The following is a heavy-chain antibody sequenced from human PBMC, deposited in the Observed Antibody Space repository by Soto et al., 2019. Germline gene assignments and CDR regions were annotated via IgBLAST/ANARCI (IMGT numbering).Heavy chain of an antibody. D-gene: IGHD3-10*01. CDR3: ARGRVLWFGEHSYYYGMDV. V-gene: IGHV4-34*01. CDR1: GGSFSGYY. CDR2: INHSGST. Sequence: SETLSLTCAVYGGSFSGYYWSWIRQPPGKGLEWIGEINHSGSTNYNPSLKSRVTISVDTSKNQFSLKLSFVTAADTAVYYCARGRVLWFGEHSYYYGMDVWGQGTTVTVSS. J-gene: IGHJ6*02.